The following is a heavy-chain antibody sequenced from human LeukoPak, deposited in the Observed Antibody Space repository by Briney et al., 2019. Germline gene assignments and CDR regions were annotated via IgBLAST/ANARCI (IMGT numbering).Heavy chain of an antibody. J-gene: IGHJ5*02. D-gene: IGHD3-3*01. Sequence: GGSLRLXCRASGFTFSNYAMNWVRRTPGKGLEWVSSLTGNSNNPNYADSVKGRFTISRDNSKNTLYLQMNSLRAEDTALYSCAKCAKTPEGGSGWCNRFDTWGQGTLVIVSS. CDR1: GFTFSNYA. CDR2: LTGNSNNP. V-gene: IGHV3-23*01. CDR3: AKCAKTPEGGSGWCNRFDT.